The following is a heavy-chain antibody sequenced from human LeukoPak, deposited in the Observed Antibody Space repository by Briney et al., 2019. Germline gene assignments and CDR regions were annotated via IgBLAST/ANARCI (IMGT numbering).Heavy chain of an antibody. CDR3: ARDPCSGDCYSDH. CDR2: INPNSGDT. J-gene: IGHJ4*02. V-gene: IGHV1-2*02. Sequence: GASVKVSCKASGYIFTTHYMHWVRQAPGQGLEWMGYINPNSGDTNYAQKFQGRVTMTRDTSGNTVHLELRRLTSGDSAVYYCARDPCSGDCYSDHWGQGTLVTVSS. D-gene: IGHD2-21*02. CDR1: GYIFTTHY.